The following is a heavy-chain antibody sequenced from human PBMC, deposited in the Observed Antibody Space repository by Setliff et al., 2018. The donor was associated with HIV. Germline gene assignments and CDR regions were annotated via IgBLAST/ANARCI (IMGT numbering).Heavy chain of an antibody. Sequence: LPETLSLTCSVSGGSISGHFWSWIRQSPGKGLEWIGYIYGNGNTKYNRFLNSRVTMSVDTSKNQFSLNLNSVTAADTAMYYCARLDSSIFGTIKPLHHFDYWGQGLMVTVSS. D-gene: IGHD3-3*01. CDR2: IYGNGNT. V-gene: IGHV4-4*09. CDR3: ARLDSSIFGTIKPLHHFDY. J-gene: IGHJ4*01. CDR1: GGSISGHF.